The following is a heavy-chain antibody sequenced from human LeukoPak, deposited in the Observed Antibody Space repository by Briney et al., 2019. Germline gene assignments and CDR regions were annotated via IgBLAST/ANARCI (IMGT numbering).Heavy chain of an antibody. CDR3: AKDARDSVPLYYFDY. CDR1: GFTFSSYG. J-gene: IGHJ4*02. CDR2: IRYDGSNK. D-gene: IGHD3-16*01. Sequence: PGGSLRLSCAASGFTFSSYGMHWVRQAPGKGLEWVAFIRYDGSNKYYADSVKGRFTISRDNSKNTLYLQMNSLRAEDTAVYYCAKDARDSVPLYYFDYWGQGTLVTVSS. V-gene: IGHV3-30*02.